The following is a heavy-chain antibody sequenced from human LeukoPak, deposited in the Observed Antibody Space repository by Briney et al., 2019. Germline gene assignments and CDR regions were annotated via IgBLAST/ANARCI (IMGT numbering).Heavy chain of an antibody. CDR1: GFTFSSYG. D-gene: IGHD3-9*01. CDR3: AKVQMYYDLLTGYSDY. Sequence: GGSLRLSYAASGFTFSSYGMQWVRQAPGKGLEWMAIISYDGSNKYYADSVKGRFTISRDNSKNTLYLQMNSLRTEDTAVYYCAKVQMYYDLLTGYSDYWGQGTLVTVSS. J-gene: IGHJ4*02. V-gene: IGHV3-30*18. CDR2: ISYDGSNK.